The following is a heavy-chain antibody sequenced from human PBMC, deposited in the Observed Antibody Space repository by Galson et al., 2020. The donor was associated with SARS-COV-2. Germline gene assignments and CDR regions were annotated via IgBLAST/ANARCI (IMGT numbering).Heavy chain of an antibody. CDR3: ATDPFSYSSGHLGGDY. D-gene: IGHD6-19*01. Sequence: ASVKVSCKVSGYTLTELSMHWVRQAPGKGLEWMGGFDPEDGETIYAQKFQGRVTMTEDTSTDTAYMELSSLRSEDTAVYYCATDPFSYSSGHLGGDYWGQGTLVTVSS. V-gene: IGHV1-24*01. CDR2: FDPEDGET. J-gene: IGHJ4*02. CDR1: GYTLTELS.